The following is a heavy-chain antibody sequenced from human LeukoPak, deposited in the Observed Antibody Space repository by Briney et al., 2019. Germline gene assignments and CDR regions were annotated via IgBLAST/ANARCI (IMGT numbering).Heavy chain of an antibody. J-gene: IGHJ3*02. Sequence: SETLSLTCTVSGGSITSYYWSWIRQPPGKGLEWIGYIYYSGSTNYNPSLKSRVTISVDTSKNQFSLKLSSVTAADTAVYYCARAPQRRGHASDIWGQGTMVTVSS. V-gene: IGHV4-59*01. CDR1: GGSITSYY. D-gene: IGHD3-10*01. CDR2: IYYSGST. CDR3: ARAPQRRGHASDI.